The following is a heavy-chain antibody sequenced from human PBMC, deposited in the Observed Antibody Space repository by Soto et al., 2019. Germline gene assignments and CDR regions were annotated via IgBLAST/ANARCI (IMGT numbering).Heavy chain of an antibody. J-gene: IGHJ4*01. V-gene: IGHV4-38-2*02. D-gene: IGHD3-9*01. CDR2: IYDRGTT. CDR3: ARVQVRVLAGRNFDY. Sequence: SETLSPTCTVSCYSISSGSYCAWIRQPPGKGPEWIASIYDRGTTFYNPSLKSRITISVDTSNTQVSLKLKSVSAADTAVYYCARVQVRVLAGRNFDYWGHGTLVTVSS. CDR1: CYSISSGSY.